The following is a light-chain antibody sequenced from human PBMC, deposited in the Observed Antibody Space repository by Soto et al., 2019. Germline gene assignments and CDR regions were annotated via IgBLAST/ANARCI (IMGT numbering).Light chain of an antibody. CDR3: SSYTTGGSYV. Sequence: QSALTQPASVSGSPGLSNAISCTGTSSDVGGYNSVSWYQQHPGKAPKLMIYDVSNRPSGVSNRFSGSKSGNTASLTISGLQAEDEGDYYCSSYTTGGSYVFGTGTKLTVL. CDR1: SSDVGGYNS. J-gene: IGLJ1*01. CDR2: DVS. V-gene: IGLV2-14*01.